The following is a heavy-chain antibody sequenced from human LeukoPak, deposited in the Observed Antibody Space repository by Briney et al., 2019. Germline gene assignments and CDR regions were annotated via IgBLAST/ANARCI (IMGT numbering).Heavy chain of an antibody. D-gene: IGHD5-24*01. CDR2: ISEDTFRT. CDR1: GFIFNRYP. V-gene: IGHV3-64*01. Sequence: GGSLRLSCAASGFIFNRYPMHWVRQGPGEGLEAVSAISEDTFRTYYARSVQGRFTVSRDNSKSTVFLHMDNLRVEDMGIYYCAKEDVGGFDAWGQGTLVTVSS. J-gene: IGHJ4*02. CDR3: AKEDVGGFDA.